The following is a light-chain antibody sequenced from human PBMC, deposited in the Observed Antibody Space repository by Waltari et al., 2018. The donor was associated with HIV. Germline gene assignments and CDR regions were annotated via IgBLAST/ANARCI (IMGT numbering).Light chain of an antibody. CDR2: DVS. V-gene: IGLV2-11*01. CDR1: SSDVGGYNY. CDR3: CSYAGSYTYV. Sequence: QSALTQPRSVSGSPGQSVTISCTGTSSDVGGYNYVSWYQQHPGKAPKLGIYDVSKRPSGVPDVFRGSKSANTASLTISGLQAEDESDYYCCSYAGSYTYVFGTGTKVTVL. J-gene: IGLJ1*01.